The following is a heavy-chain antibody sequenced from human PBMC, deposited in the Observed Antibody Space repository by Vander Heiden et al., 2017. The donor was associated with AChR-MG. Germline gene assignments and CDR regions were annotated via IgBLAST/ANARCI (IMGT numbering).Heavy chain of an antibody. CDR2: ISTSGGTI. CDR1: GFTLSNYE. D-gene: IGHD4-4*01. CDR3: ARDDGHYTPGFDY. V-gene: IGHV3-48*03. Sequence: EIQLVESGGGLVQPGGSLRLSCAGSGFTLSNYEMNWVRQAPGKGLEWVSYISTSGGTIFYADSVKGRFTVSRDNADNTLYLQMNSLRAEDTAVYYCARDDGHYTPGFDYWGQGTLVTVSS. J-gene: IGHJ4*02.